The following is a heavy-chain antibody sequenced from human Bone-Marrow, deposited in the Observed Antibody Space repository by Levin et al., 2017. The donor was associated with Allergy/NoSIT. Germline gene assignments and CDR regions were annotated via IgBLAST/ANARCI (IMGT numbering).Heavy chain of an antibody. CDR2: ISSSGSST. J-gene: IGHJ6*02. V-gene: IGHV3-21*01. Sequence: PGGSLRLSCVTSGFTFSTYTINWVRQAPGKGLEWVSSISSSGSSTYYADSLKGRFTISRDNAENSLYLQMNSLRVDDTAVYYCARAIFGVALDVWGQGTTVTVSS. CDR3: ARAIFGVALDV. D-gene: IGHD3-3*01. CDR1: GFTFSTYT.